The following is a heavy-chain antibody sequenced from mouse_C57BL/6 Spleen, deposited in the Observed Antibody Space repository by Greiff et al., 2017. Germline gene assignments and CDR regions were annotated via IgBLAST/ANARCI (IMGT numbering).Heavy chain of an antibody. D-gene: IGHD2-4*01. Sequence: SDAELVKPGASVKISCKVSGYTFTDHTIHWMKQRPEQGLEWIGYIYPRDGSTKYNEKFKGKATLTADKSSSTAYMQLNSLTYEGSAVYFCARWYDYPYYDSMDYWGQGTSVTVSS. J-gene: IGHJ4*01. CDR2: IYPRDGST. V-gene: IGHV1-78*01. CDR3: ARWYDYPYYDSMDY. CDR1: GYTFTDHT.